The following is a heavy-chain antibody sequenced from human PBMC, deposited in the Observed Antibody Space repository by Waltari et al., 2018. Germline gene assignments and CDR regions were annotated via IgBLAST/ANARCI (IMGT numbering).Heavy chain of an antibody. CDR1: GGSFSGYY. CDR3: ARLGSDIVVVPAAYLVDY. V-gene: IGHV4-34*01. Sequence: QLQLQQWGAGLLKPSETLSLTCAVYGGSFSGYYWSWIRQPPGKGLEWIGEINHSGSTKDNQSLKSRVTISGDTAKSQCSLKLSSVTAADTAVYYCARLGSDIVVVPAAYLVDYWGQGTLVTVSS. CDR2: INHSGST. D-gene: IGHD2-2*01. J-gene: IGHJ4*02.